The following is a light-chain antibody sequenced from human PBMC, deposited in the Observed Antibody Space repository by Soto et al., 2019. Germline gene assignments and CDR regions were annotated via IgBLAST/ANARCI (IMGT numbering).Light chain of an antibody. CDR3: MQALQTPIT. J-gene: IGKJ5*01. Sequence: DIQMTQSPSSLSASVGDRVTITCRASQSINNYLSWYQQKSGKAPDRLIFAASTLASGVPSRFSGSGSGTDFTRKISRVEAEDVGVYYCMQALQTPITFGQGTRLEIK. V-gene: IGKV1-39*01. CDR1: QSINNY. CDR2: AAS.